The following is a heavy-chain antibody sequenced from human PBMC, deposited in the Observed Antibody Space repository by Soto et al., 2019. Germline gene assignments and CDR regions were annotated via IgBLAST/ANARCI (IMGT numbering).Heavy chain of an antibody. V-gene: IGHV3-49*04. CDR3: TSASNCSSTSCYKAGYYYGMDV. J-gene: IGHJ6*02. CDR1: GFTFGDYA. Sequence: PGGSLRLSCTASGFTFGDYAMRWVRHAPGKGLEWVGFIRSKAYGGTTEYAASVKGRFTISRDDSKSIAYLQMNSLKTEDTAVYYCTSASNCSSTSCYKAGYYYGMDVWGQGTTVTVSS. CDR2: IRSKAYGGTT. D-gene: IGHD2-2*02.